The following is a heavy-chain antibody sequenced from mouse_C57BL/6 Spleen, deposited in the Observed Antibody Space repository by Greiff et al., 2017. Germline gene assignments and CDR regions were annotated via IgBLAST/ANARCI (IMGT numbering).Heavy chain of an antibody. CDR3: ARDRAPYGSGAMDY. D-gene: IGHD2-2*01. CDR1: GYSITSGYY. V-gene: IGHV3-6*01. Sequence: EVKLLESGPGLVKPSQSLSLTCSVTGYSITSGYYWNWIRQFPGNKLEWMGYISYDGSNNYNPSLKNRISITRDTSKNQFFLKLNSVTTEDTATYYCARDRAPYGSGAMDYWGQGTSVTVSS. J-gene: IGHJ4*01. CDR2: ISYDGSN.